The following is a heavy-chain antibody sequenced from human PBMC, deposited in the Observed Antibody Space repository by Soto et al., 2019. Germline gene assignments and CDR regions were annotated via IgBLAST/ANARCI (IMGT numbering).Heavy chain of an antibody. CDR2: IYYSGTT. J-gene: IGHJ4*02. CDR3: ATTRGIAVGGSFDY. V-gene: IGHV4-61*01. Sequence: PAETLSLTCNVSAGYISTGNYYWSWIRQSPGKGLEWIGYIYYSGTTNYNPSLKSRVTISVDTSKNQFSLKLSSVTAADTAIYYCATTRGIAVGGSFDYWGQGIQVT. CDR1: AGYISTGNYY. D-gene: IGHD6-19*01.